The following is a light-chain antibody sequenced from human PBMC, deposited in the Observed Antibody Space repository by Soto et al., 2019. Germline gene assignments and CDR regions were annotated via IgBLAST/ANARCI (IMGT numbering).Light chain of an antibody. J-gene: IGKJ1*01. CDR3: QHYNNWPQT. Sequence: EIVMTQSPATLYVSPGERATISCRASQSVSSNFAWYQQKPGQAPRLLIYGASTSATGIPARFSGSGSGTEFTLTISSLQSEDFAVYYCQHYNNWPQTFGQGTKVDIK. CDR1: QSVSSN. V-gene: IGKV3-15*01. CDR2: GAS.